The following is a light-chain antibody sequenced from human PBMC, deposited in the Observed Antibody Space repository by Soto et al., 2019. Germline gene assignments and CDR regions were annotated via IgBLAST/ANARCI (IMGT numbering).Light chain of an antibody. J-gene: IGKJ1*01. CDR3: QQYGSSAWT. V-gene: IGKV3-20*01. CDR1: QSVSSIY. Sequence: EIVLTQSPGTLSLSPGARATLSCRASQSVSSIYLAWYQHKPGQAPRLLIYGASSRATGIPDRFSGSGSGTDFTLTISRLEPEDFAVYYRQQYGSSAWTFGRGTTVEIK. CDR2: GAS.